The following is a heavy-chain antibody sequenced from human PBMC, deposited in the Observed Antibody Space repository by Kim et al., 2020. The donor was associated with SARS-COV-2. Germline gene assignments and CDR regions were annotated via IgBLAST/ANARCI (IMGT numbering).Heavy chain of an antibody. CDR3: ARYDFWSGIDY. J-gene: IGHJ4*02. Sequence: SETLSLTCTVSGGSISSYYWSWIRQPPGKGLEWIGYIYYSGSTNYNPSLKSRVTISVDTSKNQFSLKLSSVTAAETAVYYCARYDFWSGIDYWGKGTLV. CDR2: IYYSGST. D-gene: IGHD3-3*01. V-gene: IGHV4-59*08. CDR1: GGSISSYY.